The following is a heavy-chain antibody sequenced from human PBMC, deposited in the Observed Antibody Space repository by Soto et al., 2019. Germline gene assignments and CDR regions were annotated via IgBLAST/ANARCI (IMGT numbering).Heavy chain of an antibody. CDR2: INHSGST. Sequence: QVQLQQWCAGLLKPSETLSLTCAVYGGSFSGYYWSWIRQPPGKGLEWIGEINHSGSTNYNPSLKSRVTISVDTSKNQFSLKLSSVTAADTAVYYCGSGRGYSGYVFDYWGQGTLVTVSS. D-gene: IGHD5-12*01. CDR1: GGSFSGYY. V-gene: IGHV4-34*01. J-gene: IGHJ4*02. CDR3: GSGRGYSGYVFDY.